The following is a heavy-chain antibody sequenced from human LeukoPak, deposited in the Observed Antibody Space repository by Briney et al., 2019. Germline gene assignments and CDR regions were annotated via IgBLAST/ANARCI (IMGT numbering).Heavy chain of an antibody. J-gene: IGHJ5*02. D-gene: IGHD3-10*01. Sequence: PSETLSLTCTVSGGSINSYWSWIRQPAGKGLEWIVRISGSGTITYNPALQSRLSISIDTSKNQFSLKLMSVTAADTAVYYCARDSGTTGEVKFDPWGQGTLVTVSS. CDR1: GGSINSY. V-gene: IGHV4-4*07. CDR2: ISGSGTI. CDR3: ARDSGTTGEVKFDP.